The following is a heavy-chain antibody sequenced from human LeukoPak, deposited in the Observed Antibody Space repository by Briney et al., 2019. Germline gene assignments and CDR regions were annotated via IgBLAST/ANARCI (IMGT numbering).Heavy chain of an antibody. D-gene: IGHD4-17*01. V-gene: IGHV4-4*09. CDR1: GGSISSYY. CDR2: IYTSGST. CDR3: ATWDTVHFDY. J-gene: IGHJ4*02. Sequence: SETLSLTCTVSGGSISSYYWSWIRQPPGKGLEWIGYIYTSGSTNYNPSLKSRVTISVDTSKNQFSLKMSSVTAADTAVYYCATWDTVHFDYWGQGTLVTVSS.